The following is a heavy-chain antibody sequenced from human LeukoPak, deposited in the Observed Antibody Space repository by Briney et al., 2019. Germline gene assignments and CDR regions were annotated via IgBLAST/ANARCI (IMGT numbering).Heavy chain of an antibody. J-gene: IGHJ4*02. CDR3: ARVVRSLPNCGGDCYIFDY. CDR1: GFTFDEYF. Sequence: GGSLRLSCAASGFTFDEYFMSWVRQAPGKGLEWVSGIDWNGGSTGYADSVKGRFTISRDNAKSSLYLQMNSLRVEDTAFCYCARVVRSLPNCGGDCYIFDYWGQGTLVTVSS. CDR2: IDWNGGST. D-gene: IGHD2-21*02. V-gene: IGHV3-20*04.